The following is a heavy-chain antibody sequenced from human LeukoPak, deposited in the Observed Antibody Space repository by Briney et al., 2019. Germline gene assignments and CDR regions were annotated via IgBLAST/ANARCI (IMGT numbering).Heavy chain of an antibody. V-gene: IGHV3-48*04. D-gene: IGHD1-26*01. Sequence: GGSLRLSCAASGFTFSDYTMNWVRQAPGKGLEWVSYISSSGSTIYYAGSVKGRFTISRDNAKNSLYLQMNSLRAEDTAVYYCARDMSIVGATTPPYYFDYWGQGTLVTVSS. CDR2: ISSSGSTI. CDR3: ARDMSIVGATTPPYYFDY. CDR1: GFTFSDYT. J-gene: IGHJ4*02.